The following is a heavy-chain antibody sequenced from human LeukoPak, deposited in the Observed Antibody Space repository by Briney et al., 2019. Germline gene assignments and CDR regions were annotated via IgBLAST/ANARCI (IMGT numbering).Heavy chain of an antibody. V-gene: IGHV1-69*13. Sequence: SVKVSCKASGGTFSGYAISWVRQAPGQGLEWMGGIIPIFGTANYAQKFQGRVTITADESTSTAYMELSSLRSEDTAVYYCARVTGVVGAQYYFDYWGQGTLVTVSS. CDR3: ARVTGVVGAQYYFDY. CDR2: IIPIFGTA. D-gene: IGHD1-26*01. CDR1: GGTFSGYA. J-gene: IGHJ4*02.